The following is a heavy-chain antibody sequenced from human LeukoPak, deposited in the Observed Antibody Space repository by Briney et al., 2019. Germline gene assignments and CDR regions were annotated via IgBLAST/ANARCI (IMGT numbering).Heavy chain of an antibody. CDR2: IRYDGSNK. D-gene: IGHD6-19*01. CDR1: GFTFSSYG. Sequence: GGSLRLSCAASGFTFSSYGMHWVRQAPGKGLEWVAFIRYDGSNKYYADSVKGRFTISRDNSKNTLYLQMNSLRAEDTAVYYCAKDHSSGWYEFFDYWGQGTLVTVSS. V-gene: IGHV3-30*02. CDR3: AKDHSSGWYEFFDY. J-gene: IGHJ4*02.